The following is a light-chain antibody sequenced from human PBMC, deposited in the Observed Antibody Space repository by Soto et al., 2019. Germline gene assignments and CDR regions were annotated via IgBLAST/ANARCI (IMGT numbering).Light chain of an antibody. Sequence: DIQMTQSPSTLSASVGASVTITCRASQSISSWLAWYQQKPGKAPKLLLYKASSLESGVPSRFSGSGSGTEFTLTTSSLQPHDFATYYCQQYNSYSPWTFGQGTKVEIK. CDR3: QQYNSYSPWT. CDR2: KAS. CDR1: QSISSW. J-gene: IGKJ1*01. V-gene: IGKV1-5*03.